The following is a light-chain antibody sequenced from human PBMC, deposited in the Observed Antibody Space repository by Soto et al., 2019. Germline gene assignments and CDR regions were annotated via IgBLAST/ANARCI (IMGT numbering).Light chain of an antibody. V-gene: IGKV1-5*01. CDR3: QQYNSYPIT. CDR1: QSISSW. CDR2: DAS. J-gene: IGKJ5*01. Sequence: IHMTHSPSTLSASVGYRVTITCRASQSISSWLAWYQQKPGKAPKLLIYDASNLESGVPSRFSGSGSGTEFTLTISSLQPDDFATYYCQQYNSYPITFGQGTRLEIK.